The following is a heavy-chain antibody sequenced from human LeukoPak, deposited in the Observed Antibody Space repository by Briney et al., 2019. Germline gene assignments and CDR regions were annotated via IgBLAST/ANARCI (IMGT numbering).Heavy chain of an antibody. CDR2: MNPNSGNT. CDR1: GYTFTSYD. CDR3: ARGRVGATSHSNWFIDL. Sequence: ASVKVSCKFSGYTFTSYDINWVRQATGQGVEWMGWMNPNSGNTGYAQKFQGRVTMTSDTSITTAFMDLSSLTSEDTAVYYCARGRVGATSHSNWFIDLWGRGTPVTVSS. J-gene: IGHJ2*01. D-gene: IGHD1-26*01. V-gene: IGHV1-8*01.